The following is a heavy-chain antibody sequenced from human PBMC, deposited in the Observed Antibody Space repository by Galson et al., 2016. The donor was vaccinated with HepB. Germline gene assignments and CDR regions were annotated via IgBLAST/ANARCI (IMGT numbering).Heavy chain of an antibody. CDR1: GFTFGMYA. V-gene: IGHV3-23*01. CDR2: VSAGGDNT. CDR3: ARDYFRYYSAN. D-gene: IGHD3-10*01. J-gene: IGHJ4*02. Sequence: SLRLSCAASGFTFGMYAMTWVRQAPGKGLEWVSSVSAGGDNTYYAESVKGQFTISRDNSKNTLYLQMNGLRAEDTAMYFCARDYFRYYSANWGQGTLVTVSS.